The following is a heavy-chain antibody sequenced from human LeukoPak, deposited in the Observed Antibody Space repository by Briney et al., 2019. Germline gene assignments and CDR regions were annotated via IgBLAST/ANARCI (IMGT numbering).Heavy chain of an antibody. CDR1: GGPISTYY. Sequence: PSETLSLTCSVAGGPISTYYWNWIRQTPGKGLEWIGHISNGNTDYNPSLKSRVTISVDTSKNQFSLRLTSVTAADTGVYYCARDKAHSYGRYFDPWGKGALVIVSS. J-gene: IGHJ5*02. CDR3: ARDKAHSYGRYFDP. CDR2: ISNGNT. V-gene: IGHV4-59*01. D-gene: IGHD5-18*01.